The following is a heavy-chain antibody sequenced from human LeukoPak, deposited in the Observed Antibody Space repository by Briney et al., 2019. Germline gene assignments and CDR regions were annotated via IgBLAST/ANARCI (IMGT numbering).Heavy chain of an antibody. CDR3: ARNQAVAANRGAFDI. V-gene: IGHV4-28*01. CDR1: GYSISSNNW. Sequence: SETLSLTCAVSGYSISSNNWWAWIRQPPGKGLEWIGYICYSGNTYYNPYNPSLTSRVTMSVDTSKNQFSLKLDSVTEIDTAMYYCARNQAVAANRGAFDIWGQGTMVTVSS. J-gene: IGHJ3*02. D-gene: IGHD6-19*01. CDR2: ICYSGNT.